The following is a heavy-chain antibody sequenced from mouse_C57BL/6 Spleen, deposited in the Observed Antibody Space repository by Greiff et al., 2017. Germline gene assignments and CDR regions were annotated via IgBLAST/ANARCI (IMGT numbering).Heavy chain of an antibody. V-gene: IGHV1-4*01. J-gene: IGHJ2*01. CDR2: INPSSGYT. D-gene: IGHD2-3*01. CDR3: ASDDGYLYYFDY. CDR1: GYTFTSYT. Sequence: QVQLQQSGAELARPGASVKMSCKASGYTFTSYTMHWVKQRPGQGLEWIGYINPSSGYTKYNQKFKDKATLTADKSSSTAYMQLSSLTSEDSAVYYWASDDGYLYYFDYWGKGTTLTVSS.